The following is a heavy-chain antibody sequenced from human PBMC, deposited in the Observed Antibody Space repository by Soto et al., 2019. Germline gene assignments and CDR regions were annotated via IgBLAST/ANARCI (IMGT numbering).Heavy chain of an antibody. CDR1: GFTFSDHY. CDR2: SRNKAYSYTT. J-gene: IGHJ4*02. CDR3: ARVSQSGTPHDY. V-gene: IGHV3-72*01. Sequence: EVQLVESGGGLVQPGGSLRLSCAVSGFTFSDHYMDWVRQAPGKGLEWVGRSRNKAYSYTTEYAAYVKGRFSVSRDESMGALYLQMNSLKSEDTAVYYCARVSQSGTPHDYWGQGTLVTVSS.